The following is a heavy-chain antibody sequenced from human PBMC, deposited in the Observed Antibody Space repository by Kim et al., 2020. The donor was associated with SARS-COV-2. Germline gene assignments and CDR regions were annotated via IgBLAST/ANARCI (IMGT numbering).Heavy chain of an antibody. J-gene: IGHJ4*02. Sequence: SGTLSLTCTVSGGSISSYYWSWIRQPPGKGPEWIGYIFYTGSTTYNPSLKSRVTISVDASKNQFSLKLSSLTAADTAVYYCARGSSGYRATLDYWGQGTL. CDR2: IFYTGST. CDR3: ARGSSGYRATLDY. CDR1: GGSISSYY. D-gene: IGHD2-2*02. V-gene: IGHV4-59*01.